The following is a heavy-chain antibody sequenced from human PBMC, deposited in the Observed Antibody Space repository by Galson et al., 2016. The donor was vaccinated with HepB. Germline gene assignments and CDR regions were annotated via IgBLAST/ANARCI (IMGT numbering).Heavy chain of an antibody. V-gene: IGHV3-23*01. CDR2: ISGSGGST. CDR1: GFTFSTYA. D-gene: IGHD3-22*01. Sequence: SLRLSCAASGFTFSTYAMSWVRQAPGKGLEWVSAISGSGGSTYYADSVKGRFPIPRENSKNTLYLQMTSLRAEDTAVYYCAREGSHFDSSGYYPSYYGMDVWGQGTTVTVSS. CDR3: AREGSHFDSSGYYPSYYGMDV. J-gene: IGHJ6*02.